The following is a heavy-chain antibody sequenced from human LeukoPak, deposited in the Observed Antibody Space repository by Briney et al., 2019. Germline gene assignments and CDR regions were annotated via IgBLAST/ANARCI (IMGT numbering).Heavy chain of an antibody. D-gene: IGHD2-15*01. CDR3: ARDPELGYCSGGSCYSAVEFDY. CDR1: GGTFSSYA. CDR2: ITPILGIA. V-gene: IGHV1-69*04. Sequence: ASVTVSCKASGGTFSSYAISWVRQAPGQGLEWMGRITPILGIANYAQKFQGRVTITADKSTGTAYMELSSLRSEDTAVYYCARDPELGYCSGGSCYSAVEFDYWGQGTLVTVSS. J-gene: IGHJ4*02.